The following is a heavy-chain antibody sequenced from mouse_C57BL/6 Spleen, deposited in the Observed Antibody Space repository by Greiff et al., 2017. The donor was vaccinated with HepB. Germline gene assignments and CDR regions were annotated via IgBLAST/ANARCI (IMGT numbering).Heavy chain of an antibody. Sequence: VQLQQSGAELVRPGTSVKVSCKASGYAFTNYLIEWVKQRPGQGLEWIGVINPGSGGTNYNEKFKDKATLTADKSSSTAYMQLSSLTAEDSAVYFCAREDAMDYWGQGTSVTVSS. V-gene: IGHV1-54*01. J-gene: IGHJ4*01. CDR1: GYAFTNYL. CDR2: INPGSGGT. CDR3: AREDAMDY.